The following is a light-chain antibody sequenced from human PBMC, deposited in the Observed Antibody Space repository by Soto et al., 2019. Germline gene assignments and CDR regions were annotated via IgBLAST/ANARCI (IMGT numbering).Light chain of an antibody. J-gene: IGKJ5*01. CDR2: GAS. CDR3: QQYHNWPPLT. CDR1: QSVSSH. Sequence: EIVMTQSPDTLFVSLGEGATLSCRASQSVSSHLAWYQHKPGQAPRLLIYGASTRASGIPARFSGSGSETDFTLTISSLQSEDSAVYYCQQYHNWPPLTFGQGTRLEIK. V-gene: IGKV3-15*01.